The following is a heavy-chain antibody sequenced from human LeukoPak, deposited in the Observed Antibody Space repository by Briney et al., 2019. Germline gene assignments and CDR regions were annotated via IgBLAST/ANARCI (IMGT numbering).Heavy chain of an antibody. Sequence: ASVKVSCKASGYTFTSYAMHWVRQAPGQRLEWMGWINAGNGNTKYSQEFQGRVTITRDTSASTAYMELSSLRSKDMAVYYCARVGLRGPTNWFDPWGQGTLVTVSS. V-gene: IGHV1-3*03. CDR2: INAGNGNT. D-gene: IGHD2-15*01. CDR3: ARVGLRGPTNWFDP. CDR1: GYTFTSYA. J-gene: IGHJ5*02.